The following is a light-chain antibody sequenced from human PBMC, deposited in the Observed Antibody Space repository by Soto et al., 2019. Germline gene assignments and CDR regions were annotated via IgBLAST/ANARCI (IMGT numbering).Light chain of an antibody. CDR1: SSNIGGNS. J-gene: IGLJ1*01. CDR3: GSWDSSLSAYV. CDR2: DDN. Sequence: QSVLTQPPSVSAAPGQKVTISCSGSSSNIGGNSVSWYQQLPGTAPTLLIYDDNKRPSGIPDRFSGSHSGSSATLGITGFQTGDEADYYCGSWDSSLSAYVFGSGTKFTVL. V-gene: IGLV1-51*01.